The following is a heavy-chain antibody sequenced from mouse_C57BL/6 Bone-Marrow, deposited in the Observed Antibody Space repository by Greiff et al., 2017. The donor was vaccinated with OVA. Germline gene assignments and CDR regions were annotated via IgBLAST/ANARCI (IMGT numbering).Heavy chain of an antibody. Sequence: QVQLQQSGAELVKPGASVKLSCKASGYTFTSYWMQWVKQRPGQGLEWIGEIDPSDSYTNYNQKFKGKATLTVDTSSSTAYMQLSSLTSEDSAVYYCARGGTTSVASNYFDYWGQGTTLTVSS. CDR2: IDPSDSYT. V-gene: IGHV1-50*01. CDR3: ARGGTTSVASNYFDY. D-gene: IGHD1-1*01. CDR1: GYTFTSYW. J-gene: IGHJ2*01.